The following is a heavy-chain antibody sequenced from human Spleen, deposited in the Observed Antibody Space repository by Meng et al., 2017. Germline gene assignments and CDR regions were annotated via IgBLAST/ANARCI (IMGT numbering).Heavy chain of an antibody. CDR2: INPNRGGP. CDR1: GYTFTGYY. J-gene: IGHJ6*02. D-gene: IGHD1-26*01. CDR3: AREGGSYLSFYYYGMDV. V-gene: IGHV1-2*02. Sequence: ASVKVSCKASGYTFTGYYMHLVRQAPGQGLEWMGWINPNRGGPNYAQKFQGRVSMTRDTYISTAYMELRSLRSDDTAVYYCAREGGSYLSFYYYGMDVWGQGTTVTVSS.